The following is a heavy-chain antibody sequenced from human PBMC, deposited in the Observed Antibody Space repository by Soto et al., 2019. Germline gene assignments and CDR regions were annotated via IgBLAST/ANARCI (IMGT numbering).Heavy chain of an antibody. Sequence: EVQLVESGGGLVQPGGSLRLSCAASGFTVSSNYMSWVRQAPGKGLEWVSVIYSGGSTYYADSVKGRFTIPRDNSKNTLYLQMNSLRAEDTAVYYCARGIAARPPYYYYYMDVWGKGTTVTVSS. CDR3: ARGIAARPPYYYYYMDV. D-gene: IGHD6-6*01. J-gene: IGHJ6*03. CDR2: IYSGGST. V-gene: IGHV3-66*01. CDR1: GFTVSSNY.